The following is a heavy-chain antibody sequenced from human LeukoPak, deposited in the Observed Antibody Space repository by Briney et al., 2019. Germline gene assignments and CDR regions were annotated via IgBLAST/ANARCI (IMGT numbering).Heavy chain of an antibody. Sequence: SXXXSGYTFTSYDINWVRQATGQGLEWMGXXXPXSGNTGYAQKFQGRVTMTRNTSISTAYMELSGLRSEDTAVYYCARGGPLLWFGELRHNWFDPWGQGTLVTVSS. J-gene: IGHJ5*02. V-gene: IGHV1-8*01. CDR3: ARGGPLLWFGELRHNWFDP. CDR1: GYTFTSYD. D-gene: IGHD3-10*01. CDR2: XXPXSGNT.